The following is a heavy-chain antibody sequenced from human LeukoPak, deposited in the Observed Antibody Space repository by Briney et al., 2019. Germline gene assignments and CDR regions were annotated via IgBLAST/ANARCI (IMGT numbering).Heavy chain of an antibody. V-gene: IGHV3-21*06. CDR2: ISSSSSYI. CDR1: GFTFSSYT. D-gene: IGHD3-9*01. J-gene: IGHJ3*02. CDR3: ARDTYDILTGYYKWAFDI. Sequence: GGSLRLSCAASGFTFSSYTMNWVRQAPGKGLEWVSSISSSSSYIYYADSVKGRFTISRDNANNSLYLQMNSLRAEDTAVYYCARDTYDILTGYYKWAFDIWGQGTMVTVSS.